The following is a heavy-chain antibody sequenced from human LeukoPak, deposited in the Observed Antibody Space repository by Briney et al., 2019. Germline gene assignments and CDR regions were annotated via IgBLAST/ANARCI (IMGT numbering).Heavy chain of an antibody. V-gene: IGHV4-38-2*01. CDR2: IYHSGSN. CDR1: GYSISSGYY. Sequence: SETLSLTCAVSGYSISSGYYWGWIRQPPGKGLEWIGSIYHSGSNYYNPSLKSRVTISVDTSKNQFSLKLSSVTAADTAVYYCARGRIVVVVAATNPFDYWGQGTLVTVSS. CDR3: ARGRIVVVVAATNPFDY. J-gene: IGHJ4*02. D-gene: IGHD2-15*01.